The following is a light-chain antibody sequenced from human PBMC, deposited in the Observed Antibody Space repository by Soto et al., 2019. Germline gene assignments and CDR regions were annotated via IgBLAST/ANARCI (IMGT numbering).Light chain of an antibody. J-gene: IGLJ2*01. Sequence: QSVLTQPPSVSGAPGQRVTISCTGSSSNIGAGFDVYWYQHLPGTAPTLLIYDNTNRPSGVPDRFSGSKSGTSASLAITGLQAEDEADYYCQSYDSSLSAVVFGGVTKLTVL. V-gene: IGLV1-40*01. CDR3: QSYDSSLSAVV. CDR2: DNT. CDR1: SSNIGAGFD.